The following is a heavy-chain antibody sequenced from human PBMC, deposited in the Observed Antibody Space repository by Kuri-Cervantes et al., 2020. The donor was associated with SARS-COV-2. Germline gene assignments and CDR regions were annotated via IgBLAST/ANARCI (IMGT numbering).Heavy chain of an antibody. CDR3: ARGQLRYFDWLLRKGAFDI. Sequence: SQTLSLTCAVYGGSFSGYYWSWIRQPPGKGLEWIGEINHSGSTNYNPSLKSRVTISVDTSKNQFSLKLSSVTAADTAVYYCARGQLRYFDWLLRKGAFDIWGQGTMVTVSS. CDR1: GGSFSGYY. V-gene: IGHV4-34*01. CDR2: INHSGST. J-gene: IGHJ3*02. D-gene: IGHD3-9*01.